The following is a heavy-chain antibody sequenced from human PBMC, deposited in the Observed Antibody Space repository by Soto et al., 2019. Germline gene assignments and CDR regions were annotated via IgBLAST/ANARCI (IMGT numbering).Heavy chain of an antibody. CDR3: ARDAPYRGSSTSCPNY. Sequence: EVQLVESGGGLVKPGGSLRLSCAASGFTFSSYSMNWVRQAPGKGLEWVSSISSSSSYIYYADSVKGRFTISRDNAKNSLYLQMNSLRAEDTAVYYCARDAPYRGSSTSCPNYWGQGTLVTVSS. CDR2: ISSSSSYI. D-gene: IGHD2-2*01. CDR1: GFTFSSYS. J-gene: IGHJ4*02. V-gene: IGHV3-21*01.